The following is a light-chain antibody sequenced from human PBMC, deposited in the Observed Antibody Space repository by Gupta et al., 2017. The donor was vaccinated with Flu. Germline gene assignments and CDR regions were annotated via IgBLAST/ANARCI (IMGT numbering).Light chain of an antibody. CDR2: DAS. CDR3: QQRNNWPSIT. V-gene: IGKV3-11*01. Sequence: EIVLTQSPATLSLSPGERASLSCRASQSVSNYLAWYQQKPGQAPRLLIYDASNRATGIPARFSGSGSGTDFTLTISSLEPEDFAVYYCQQRNNWPSITFGQGTRLEIK. CDR1: QSVSNY. J-gene: IGKJ5*01.